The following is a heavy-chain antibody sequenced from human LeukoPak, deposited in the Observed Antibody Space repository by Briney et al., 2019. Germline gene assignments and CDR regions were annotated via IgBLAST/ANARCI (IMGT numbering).Heavy chain of an antibody. CDR3: ARDSPRLRWSTNGMDV. V-gene: IGHV3-30*02. CDR1: GFTFSSYG. J-gene: IGHJ6*02. D-gene: IGHD4-23*01. CDR2: IQYDGSYK. Sequence: GGSLRLSCAASGFTFSSYGMHWVRQAPGKGLEWVAFIQYDGSYKYNADADSVKGRFTISRDNSKNTLYLQMNSLRAEDTAVYYCARDSPRLRWSTNGMDVWGQGTTVTVSS.